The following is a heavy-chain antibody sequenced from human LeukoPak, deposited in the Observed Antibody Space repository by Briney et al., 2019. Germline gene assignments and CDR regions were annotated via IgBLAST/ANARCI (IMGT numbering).Heavy chain of an antibody. J-gene: IGHJ4*02. CDR1: GFTFSSYA. CDR3: TTDLGDWRYFDWLLPDY. CDR2: IKSKTDGGTT. D-gene: IGHD3-9*01. Sequence: SGGSLRLSCAASGFTFSSYAMHWVRQAPGKGLEWVGRIKSKTDGGTTDYAAPVKGRFTISRDDSKNTLYLQMNSLKTEDTAVYYCTTDLGDWRYFDWLLPDYWGQGTLVTVSS. V-gene: IGHV3-15*01.